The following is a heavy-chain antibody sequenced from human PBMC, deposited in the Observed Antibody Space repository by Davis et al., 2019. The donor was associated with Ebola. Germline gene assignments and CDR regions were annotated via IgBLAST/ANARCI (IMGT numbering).Heavy chain of an antibody. D-gene: IGHD3-22*01. CDR3: ASYRYYYDSSGYYLKNYYFDY. Sequence: SVKVSCQASGGTFSSYAISWVRQAPGQGLEWMGGIIPILGIANYAQKFQGRVTITADKSTSTAYMELSSLRSEDTAVYYCASYRYYYDSSGYYLKNYYFDYWGQGTLVTVSS. CDR2: IIPILGIA. CDR1: GGTFSSYA. J-gene: IGHJ4*02. V-gene: IGHV1-69*10.